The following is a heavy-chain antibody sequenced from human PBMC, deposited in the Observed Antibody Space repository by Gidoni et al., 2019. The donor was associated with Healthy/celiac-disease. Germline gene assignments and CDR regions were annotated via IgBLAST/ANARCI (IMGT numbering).Heavy chain of an antibody. Sequence: EVQLVESGGGLLQPGRSLRLSCTASGFTFGAYAMSCVRQAPGKGLEWVGFIRSKSYGGTTEYAASVKGRFTISRDDSKSIAYLQMNSLKTEDTAVYYCTRVEFSSSWYLAYYYGMDVWGQGTTVTVSS. J-gene: IGHJ6*02. CDR2: IRSKSYGGTT. CDR3: TRVEFSSSWYLAYYYGMDV. CDR1: GFTFGAYA. V-gene: IGHV3-49*04. D-gene: IGHD6-13*01.